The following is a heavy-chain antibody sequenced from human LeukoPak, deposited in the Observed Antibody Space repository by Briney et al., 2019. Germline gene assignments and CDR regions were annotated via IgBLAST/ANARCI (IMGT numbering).Heavy chain of an antibody. CDR1: GYSISSGYY. D-gene: IGHD3-3*01. J-gene: IGHJ4*02. V-gene: IGHV4-38-2*02. Sequence: SETLSLTCTVSGYSISSGYYWGWIRQPPGKGLEWIGSIYYSGSTYYNPSLKSRVTISVDTSKNQFSLKLSSVTAADTAVYYCARLSITIFGVVTHFDYWGQGTLVTVSS. CDR3: ARLSITIFGVVTHFDY. CDR2: IYYSGST.